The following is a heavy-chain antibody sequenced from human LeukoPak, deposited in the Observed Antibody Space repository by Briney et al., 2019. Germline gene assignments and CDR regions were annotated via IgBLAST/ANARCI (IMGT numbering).Heavy chain of an antibody. Sequence: SQTLSLTFTVSGGSISSGGYYWSWIRPHPGKGLEWIGYIYYSGSTYYNPSLKSRVTMSVDTSENQFSLKLSSVTAADTAVYYCATTVGSYFDYWSQGTLVTVSS. D-gene: IGHD3-16*01. CDR3: ATTVGSYFDY. J-gene: IGHJ4*02. V-gene: IGHV4-31*03. CDR1: GGSISSGGYY. CDR2: IYYSGST.